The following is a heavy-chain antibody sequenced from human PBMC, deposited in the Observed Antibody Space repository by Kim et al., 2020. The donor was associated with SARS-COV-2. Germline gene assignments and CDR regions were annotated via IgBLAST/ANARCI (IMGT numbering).Heavy chain of an antibody. CDR1: GFTFSSYA. CDR2: ISYDGSNK. D-gene: IGHD6-19*01. V-gene: IGHV3-30*18. J-gene: IGHJ6*02. CDR3: AKDLAAVPNFQGAHD. Sequence: GGSLRLSCAASGFTFSSYAMHWVRQAPGKVLEWVAVISYDGSNKYYVDSVKGRFTISRDNSKNTVYLQMNSLRAEDTAVYYCAKDLAAVPNFQGAHDWG.